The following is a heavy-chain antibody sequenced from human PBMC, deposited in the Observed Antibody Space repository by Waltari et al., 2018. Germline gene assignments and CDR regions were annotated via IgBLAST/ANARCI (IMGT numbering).Heavy chain of an antibody. CDR3: ANLRRDV. V-gene: IGHV1-2*06. CDR2: INPNRGGT. J-gene: IGHJ6*02. CDR1: GHPFIGYY. Sequence: QVPLVQSGPEVKTPRSSVKAFCTASGHPFIGYYMHWVRQAPGQVLEWMGRINPNRGGTSYAQKFQGRVTMTRDTSISTAYREVSRLRSDDTAVYYCANLRRDVWGQGTTVTVSS.